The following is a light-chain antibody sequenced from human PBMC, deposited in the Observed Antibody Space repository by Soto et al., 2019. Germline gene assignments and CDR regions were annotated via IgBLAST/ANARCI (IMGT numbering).Light chain of an antibody. V-gene: IGKV3-20*01. J-gene: IGKJ1*01. CDR3: QEYDDSPPWT. CDR1: QSIGSGS. Sequence: EIVLSQSPGTLSLSPGERAALSCRASQSIGSGSLAWYQQRPGQAPRLLVYGASSRATGVPDRFSGSGSGTDFTLTISRLEPEDFAVYYCQEYDDSPPWTFGQGTKVDI. CDR2: GAS.